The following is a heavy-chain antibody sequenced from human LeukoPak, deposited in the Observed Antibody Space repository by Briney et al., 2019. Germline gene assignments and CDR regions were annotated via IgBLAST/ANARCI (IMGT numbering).Heavy chain of an antibody. V-gene: IGHV4-34*01. D-gene: IGHD3-3*01. CDR2: INHSGST. CDR3: ARGTGFGVVFNYYQYYMDV. Sequence: PSETLSLTCAVYGGSFNNYYWSWIRQPPGTGLEWIGEINHSGSTKHNPSLKSRVTISVDTSKNQFSLKPTSVTAADTAVYYCARGTGFGVVFNYYQYYMDVWGKGTTVTVSS. J-gene: IGHJ6*03. CDR1: GGSFNNYY.